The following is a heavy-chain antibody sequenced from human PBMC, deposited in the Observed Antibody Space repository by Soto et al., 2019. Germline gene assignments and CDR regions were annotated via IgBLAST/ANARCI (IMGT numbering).Heavy chain of an antibody. CDR1: GGSFSGYY. CDR2: INHSGST. V-gene: IGHV4-34*01. Sequence: ETLSLTCAVYGGSFSGYYWSWIRQPPGKGLEWIGEINHSGSTNYNPSLKSRVTISVDTSKNQFSLKLSSVTAADTAVYYCARHSDSSSSAGYFQHWGQGTLVTVSS. D-gene: IGHD6-6*01. CDR3: ARHSDSSSSAGYFQH. J-gene: IGHJ1*01.